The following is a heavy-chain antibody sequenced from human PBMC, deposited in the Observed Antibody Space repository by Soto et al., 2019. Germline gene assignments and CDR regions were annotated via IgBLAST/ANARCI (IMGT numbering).Heavy chain of an antibody. V-gene: IGHV3-53*01. J-gene: IGHJ6*02. CDR1: GFTVISHY. Sequence: VGSLRLSCAASGFTVISHYMTWVRQAPGKGLEWVSFMYSGGSTYYADSVKGRFTISRDNSKNTLYLQMNSLRAEDTAVYYCARGGQVRGGMDVWGQGTTVTVSS. D-gene: IGHD2-15*01. CDR3: ARGGQVRGGMDV. CDR2: MYSGGST.